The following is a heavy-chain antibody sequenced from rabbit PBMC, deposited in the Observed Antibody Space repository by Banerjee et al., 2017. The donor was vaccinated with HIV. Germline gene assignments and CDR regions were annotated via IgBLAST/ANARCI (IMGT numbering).Heavy chain of an antibody. CDR1: GFVISSYYY. Sequence: LLEEFGGGLVKPEGPLTLFFKASGFVISSYYYMCWVRQAPGKGLEWIACIYAGSSASTYYASWAKGRFTISKTSSTTVTLQMTSLTAADTATYFCARGVAGSSGYIRGYNLWGPGTLVTVS. CDR2: IYAGSSAST. J-gene: IGHJ4*01. V-gene: IGHV1S45*01. D-gene: IGHD8-1*01. CDR3: ARGVAGSSGYIRGYNL.